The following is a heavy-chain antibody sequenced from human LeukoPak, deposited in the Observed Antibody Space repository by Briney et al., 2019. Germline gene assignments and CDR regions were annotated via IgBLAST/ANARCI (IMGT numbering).Heavy chain of an antibody. Sequence: SETLSLTCTVSGGSISSADYYWSWFRQPPGKGLEWIGYIYYSGTTYYNPSLRSRVTLSVDTSKNQFSLRLNSVTAADTAVYYCARKRYDDPYFFDYWGRGTLVTVSS. J-gene: IGHJ4*02. CDR1: GGSISSADYY. CDR3: ARKRYDDPYFFDY. V-gene: IGHV4-30-4*01. CDR2: IYYSGTT. D-gene: IGHD3-22*01.